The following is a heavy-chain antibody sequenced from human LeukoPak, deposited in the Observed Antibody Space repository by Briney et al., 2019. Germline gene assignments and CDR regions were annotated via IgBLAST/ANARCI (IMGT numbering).Heavy chain of an antibody. V-gene: IGHV3-21*01. CDR2: ISSSSSYI. CDR3: ARGASGVSITGTTIGY. CDR1: GFTFSSYS. Sequence: GGSLRLFCAASGFTFSSYSMNWVRQAPGKGLEWVSSISSSSSYIYYADSVKGRFTISRDNAKNSLYLQMNSLRAEDTAVYYCARGASGVSITGTTIGYWGQGTLVTVSS. D-gene: IGHD1-7*01. J-gene: IGHJ4*02.